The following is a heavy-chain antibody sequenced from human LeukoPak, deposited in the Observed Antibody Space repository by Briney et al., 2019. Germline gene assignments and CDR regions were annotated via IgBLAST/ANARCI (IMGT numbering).Heavy chain of an antibody. J-gene: IGHJ6*02. CDR3: ARVATSSYYCYGMDV. CDR2: IYSGGST. Sequence: PGGSLRLSCAASGFTVSSNYMSWVRQAPGKGLEWVSVIYSGGSTYYADSVKGRFTISRDNSKNTLYLQMNSLRAEDTAVYYCARVATSSYYCYGMDVWGQGTTVTVSS. D-gene: IGHD5-12*01. CDR1: GFTVSSNY. V-gene: IGHV3-66*01.